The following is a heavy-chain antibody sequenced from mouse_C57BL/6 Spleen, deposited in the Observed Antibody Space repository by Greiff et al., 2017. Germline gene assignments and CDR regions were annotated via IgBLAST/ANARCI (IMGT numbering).Heavy chain of an antibody. D-gene: IGHD1-1*01. Sequence: VQLQQPGAELVMPGASVKLSCKASGYTFTSYWMHWVKQRPGQGLEWIGEIDPSDSYTNYNQKFKGKSTLTVDKSSSTAYMQLSSLTSEDSAVYYCARPFYGSSSAWFAYWGQGTLVTVSA. CDR3: ARPFYGSSSAWFAY. CDR1: GYTFTSYW. V-gene: IGHV1-69*01. J-gene: IGHJ3*01. CDR2: IDPSDSYT.